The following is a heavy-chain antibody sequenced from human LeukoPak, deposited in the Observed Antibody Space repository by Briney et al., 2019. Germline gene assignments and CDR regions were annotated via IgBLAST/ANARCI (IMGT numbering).Heavy chain of an antibody. CDR2: IYPGDSDT. V-gene: IGHV5-51*01. J-gene: IGHJ4*02. CDR1: GYPFTSYW. Sequence: GESLKISCKGSGYPFTSYWIGWVRQMPGKGLEWMGIIYPGDSDTRYSPSFQGQVTISADKSISTAYLQWSSLKASDTAMYYCARRQAVAGTTGTTPFFDYWGQGTLVTVSS. CDR3: ARRQAVAGTTGTTPFFDY. D-gene: IGHD1-1*01.